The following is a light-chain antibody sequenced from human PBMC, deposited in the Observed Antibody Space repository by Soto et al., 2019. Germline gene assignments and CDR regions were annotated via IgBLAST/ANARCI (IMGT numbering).Light chain of an antibody. Sequence: EIVLTQSPGTLSLSPGEIATLSCRASQSVDSNYFAWYQHKPGQAPRLLIYGASSRSTGIPDRFSGGGSGTDFTLTISRLEPEDCVVYYCQQYGSSPQTFGQGTKLEIK. CDR2: GAS. J-gene: IGKJ2*01. CDR3: QQYGSSPQT. V-gene: IGKV3-20*01. CDR1: QSVDSNY.